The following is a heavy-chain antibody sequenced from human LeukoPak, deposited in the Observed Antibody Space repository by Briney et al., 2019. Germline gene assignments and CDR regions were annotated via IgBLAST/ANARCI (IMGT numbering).Heavy chain of an antibody. CDR3: ARGGSYFDY. Sequence: GGSLRLSCAASGFTFSRYWMHWVRQAPGKGLVWVSRINSDGSTTTYADSVTGRFTVSRDNAKNTQYLQMNSLRAEDTAVYYCARGGSYFDYWGQGTLVTVSS. D-gene: IGHD1-26*01. CDR1: GFTFSRYW. CDR2: INSDGSTT. J-gene: IGHJ4*02. V-gene: IGHV3-74*01.